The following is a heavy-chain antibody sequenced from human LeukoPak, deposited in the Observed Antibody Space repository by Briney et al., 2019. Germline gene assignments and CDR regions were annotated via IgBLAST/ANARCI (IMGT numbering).Heavy chain of an antibody. CDR2: IYYTGTT. Sequence: SETLSHTCTVSGGSISSYYWSWIRQPPGKGLEWIGYIYYTGTTNYNPSLKNRVTISADTSKNQFSLKLNSVTAADTAVYYCASILDGMDVWGQGTTVSVSS. V-gene: IGHV4-59*08. CDR3: ASILDGMDV. J-gene: IGHJ6*02. CDR1: GGSISSYY.